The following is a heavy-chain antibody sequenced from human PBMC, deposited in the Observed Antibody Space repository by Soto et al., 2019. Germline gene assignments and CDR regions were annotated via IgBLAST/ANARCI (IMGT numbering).Heavy chain of an antibody. CDR1: GGSISSYY. Sequence: SETLSLTCTVSGGSISSYYWSWIRQPPGKGLEWIGYIYYSGSTNYNPSLKSRVTISVDTSKNQFSLKLSSVTAADTAVYYCARDSGSYSDDAFDIWGQGTMVTVSS. V-gene: IGHV4-59*01. D-gene: IGHD1-26*01. CDR2: IYYSGST. J-gene: IGHJ3*02. CDR3: ARDSGSYSDDAFDI.